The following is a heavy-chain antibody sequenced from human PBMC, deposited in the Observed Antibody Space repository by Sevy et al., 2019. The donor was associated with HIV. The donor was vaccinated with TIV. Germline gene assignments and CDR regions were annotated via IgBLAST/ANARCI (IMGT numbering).Heavy chain of an antibody. CDR3: AKGHAFSTYAALEY. CDR2: ISSNSATV. Sequence: GGSLRRSCAASGFTFDDYAMSWVRQVPGKGLEWVATISSNSATVNYVDSVKGRFTISRDNAKNSLYLQMNSLRPEDTAFYYCAKGHAFSTYAALEYWGQGALVTVSS. J-gene: IGHJ4*02. CDR1: GFTFDDYA. V-gene: IGHV3-9*01. D-gene: IGHD2-2*01.